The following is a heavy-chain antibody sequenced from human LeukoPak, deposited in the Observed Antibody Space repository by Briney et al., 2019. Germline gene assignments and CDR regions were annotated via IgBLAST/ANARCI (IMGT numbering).Heavy chain of an antibody. CDR3: ARGTYYYDSSGYPGAFDI. CDR1: GGSVSSGSYY. CDR2: IYYSGST. D-gene: IGHD3-22*01. Sequence: SETLSLTCTVSGGSVSSGSYYWSWIRQPPGKGLEWIVYIYYSGSTNYNPSLKSRVTISVDTSKNQFSLKLSSVTAADTAVYYCARGTYYYDSSGYPGAFDIWGQGTMVTVSS. J-gene: IGHJ3*02. V-gene: IGHV4-61*01.